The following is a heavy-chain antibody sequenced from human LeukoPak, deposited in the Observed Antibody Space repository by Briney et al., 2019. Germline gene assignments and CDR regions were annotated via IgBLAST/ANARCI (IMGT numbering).Heavy chain of an antibody. CDR1: GGSISSYY. CDR2: IYYSGST. D-gene: IGHD3-22*01. J-gene: IGHJ5*02. Sequence: SETLSLTCTVSGGSISSYYWSWIRQPPGKGLEWIGYIYYSGSTNYNPSLKSRVTISVDTSKNQFSLKLSSVTAADTAVYYCARQYDGSSSYYHNWFDPWGQGTLVTVSS. V-gene: IGHV4-59*01. CDR3: ARQYDGSSSYYHNWFDP.